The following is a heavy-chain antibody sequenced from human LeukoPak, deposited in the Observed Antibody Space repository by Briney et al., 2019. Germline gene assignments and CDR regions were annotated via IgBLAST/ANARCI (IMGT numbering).Heavy chain of an antibody. CDR2: IIPIFGTA. CDR3: ATDYGSGSYVEN. Sequence: SVKVSRKASGGTFSSYAISWVRQAPGQGLEWMGGIIPIFGTANYAQKFQGRVTITTDESTSTAYMELSSLRSEDTAVYYCATDYGSGSYVENWGQGTLVTVSS. V-gene: IGHV1-69*05. J-gene: IGHJ4*02. D-gene: IGHD3-10*01. CDR1: GGTFSSYA.